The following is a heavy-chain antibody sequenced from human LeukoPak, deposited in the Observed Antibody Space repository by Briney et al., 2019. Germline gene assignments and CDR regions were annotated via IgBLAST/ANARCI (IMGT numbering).Heavy chain of an antibody. CDR3: AKDTDGDYNGDFDY. D-gene: IGHD4-17*01. CDR2: ISWNSGSI. V-gene: IGHV3-9*01. CDR1: GFTFDDYA. Sequence: GGSLRLSCAASGFTFDDYAMHWVRHAPGKGLEWVSGISWNSGSIGYADSVKGRFTISRDNAKNSLYLQMNSLRAEDTALYYCAKDTDGDYNGDFDYWGQGTLVTVSS. J-gene: IGHJ4*02.